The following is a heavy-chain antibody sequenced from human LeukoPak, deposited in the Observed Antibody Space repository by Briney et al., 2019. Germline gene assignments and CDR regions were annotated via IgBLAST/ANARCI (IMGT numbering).Heavy chain of an antibody. CDR3: AKWPQGVVVPAADYYFDY. D-gene: IGHD2-2*01. J-gene: IGHJ4*02. Sequence: GGSLRLSCAASGFTFSSYAMSWVRQAPGKGLEWVSAISGSGGSTYYADSVKGRFTISRDNSKNTLYLQMNGLRAEDTAVYYCAKWPQGVVVPAADYYFDYWGQGTLVTVSS. CDR2: ISGSGGST. CDR1: GFTFSSYA. V-gene: IGHV3-23*01.